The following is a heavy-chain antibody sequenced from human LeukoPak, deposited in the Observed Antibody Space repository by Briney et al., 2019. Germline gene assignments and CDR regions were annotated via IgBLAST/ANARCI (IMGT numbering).Heavy chain of an antibody. V-gene: IGHV3-66*01. CDR3: ADPRRT. J-gene: IGHJ4*02. D-gene: IGHD1-14*01. CDR1: GDFISSNY. Sequence: ETLSLTCTVSGDFISSNYMSWVRQAPGKGLEWVSVIYSGGSTYYADSVKGRFTISRDNSKNTLYLQMNSLRAEDTAVYYCADPRRTWGQGTLVTVSS. CDR2: IYSGGST.